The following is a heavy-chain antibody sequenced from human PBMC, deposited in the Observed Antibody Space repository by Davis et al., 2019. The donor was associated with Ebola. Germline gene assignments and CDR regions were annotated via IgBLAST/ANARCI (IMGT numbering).Heavy chain of an antibody. V-gene: IGHV2-5*02. Sequence: SGPTLVKPKQTLTLTCTFSGFSLNTRGVGVGWIRQPPGKALEWLALIYWDDDKRYSPSVESRVTITKDSSKNQVVLTMTNVDPVDTATYYCAHAELTDNYYYFFMDVWGQGTTVTVSS. CDR1: GFSLNTRGVG. J-gene: IGHJ6*02. D-gene: IGHD1-14*01. CDR3: AHAELTDNYYYFFMDV. CDR2: IYWDDDK.